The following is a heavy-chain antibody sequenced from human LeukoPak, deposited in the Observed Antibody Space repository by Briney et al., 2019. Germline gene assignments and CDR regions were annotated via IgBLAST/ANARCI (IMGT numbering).Heavy chain of an antibody. CDR1: GYTFTSYD. CDR2: TNPNSGYT. Sequence: ASVKVSCKSSGYTFTSYDINSVRQATGQGLEWMGWTNPNSGYTGYAQKLQGRVTITRNTSIRTVYMELSSLRSEDTAVYYCARVAGSIDYWGQGTLVTVSS. CDR3: ARVAGSIDY. V-gene: IGHV1-8*03. D-gene: IGHD6-19*01. J-gene: IGHJ4*02.